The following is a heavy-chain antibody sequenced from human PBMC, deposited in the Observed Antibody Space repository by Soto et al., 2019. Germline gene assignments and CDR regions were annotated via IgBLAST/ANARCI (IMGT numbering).Heavy chain of an antibody. J-gene: IGHJ4*02. D-gene: IGHD6-13*01. Sequence: GESLKVSGKGSGYRVRGYWIGGVRQMPGKGLEWMGIIYPGDSDTRYSPSFQGQVTISADKSISTAYLQWSSLKASDTAMYYCARPLRESSTWHFDSWAQRTLLTVSS. CDR1: GYRVRGYW. V-gene: IGHV5-51*01. CDR3: ARPLRESSTWHFDS. CDR2: IYPGDSDT.